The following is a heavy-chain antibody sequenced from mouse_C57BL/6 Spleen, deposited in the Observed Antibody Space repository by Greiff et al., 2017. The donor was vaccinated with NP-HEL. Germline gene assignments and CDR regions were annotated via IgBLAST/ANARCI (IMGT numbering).Heavy chain of an antibody. CDR1: GFTFSSYG. D-gene: IGHD1-1*01. V-gene: IGHV5-6*01. J-gene: IGHJ2*01. Sequence: EVQLVESGGDLVKPGGSLKLSCAASGFTFSSYGMSWVRQTPDKRLEWVATISSGGSYTYYPDSVKGRFTISRDNAKNTLYLQMSSLKSEDTAMYYCARQGTTEYYFDYWGQGTTLTVSS. CDR3: ARQGTTEYYFDY. CDR2: ISSGGSYT.